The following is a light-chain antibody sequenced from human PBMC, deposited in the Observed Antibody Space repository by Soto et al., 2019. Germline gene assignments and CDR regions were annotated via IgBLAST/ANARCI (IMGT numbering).Light chain of an antibody. CDR1: QSVSSSC. CDR3: QQYGSSPLT. J-gene: IGKJ4*01. Sequence: EIVLTQSPGTLSLSPGERATPSCRASQSVSSSCLAWYQQKPGQAPRLLIYGASSRATGIPDRFSGSGSGTDFTLTISRLEPVDFAVYYCQQYGSSPLTFGGGTKVDIK. V-gene: IGKV3-20*01. CDR2: GAS.